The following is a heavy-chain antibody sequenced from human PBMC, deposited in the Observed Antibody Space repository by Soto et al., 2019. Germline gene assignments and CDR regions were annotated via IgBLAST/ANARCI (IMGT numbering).Heavy chain of an antibody. CDR1: A. V-gene: IGHV3-23*01. Sequence: AMSWVRQAPGKGLEWVSAISGSGGSTYYADSVKGRFTISRDNSKNTLYLQMNSLRAEDTAVYYCATQTETQWIQPDYWGQGTLVTVSS. CDR2: ISGSGGST. D-gene: IGHD5-18*01. J-gene: IGHJ4*02. CDR3: ATQTETQWIQPDY.